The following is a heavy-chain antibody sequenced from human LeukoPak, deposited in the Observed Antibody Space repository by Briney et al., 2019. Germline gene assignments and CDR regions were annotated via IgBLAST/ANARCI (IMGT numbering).Heavy chain of an antibody. CDR1: GSYISSSSYS. Sequence: SETLSLTCTVSGSYISSSSYSWGWIRQPPGKGLEWIGNIYYTGTTYSNPSLKSRVTISVDTSKNQFSLKLTSVTAADTAVYYCARLDPRGPDDYWGQGTLVTVSS. D-gene: IGHD2-2*03. CDR2: IYYTGTT. J-gene: IGHJ4*02. V-gene: IGHV4-39*01. CDR3: ARLDPRGPDDY.